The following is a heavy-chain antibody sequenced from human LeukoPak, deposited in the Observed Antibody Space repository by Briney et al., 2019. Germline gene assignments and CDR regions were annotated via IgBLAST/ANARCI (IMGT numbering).Heavy chain of an antibody. D-gene: IGHD1-14*01. CDR1: GYTFTSYY. J-gene: IGHJ6*02. V-gene: IGHV1-46*01. CDR3: ASNLGITVFSSWYYGMDV. CDR2: INPSGGST. Sequence: ASVKVSCKASGYTFTSYYMHWVRQAPGQGLEWMGIINPSGGSTSYAQKFQGRVTMTRDTSTSTVYMELSSLRSEDTAVYYCASNLGITVFSSWYYGMDVWGQGTTVTVSS.